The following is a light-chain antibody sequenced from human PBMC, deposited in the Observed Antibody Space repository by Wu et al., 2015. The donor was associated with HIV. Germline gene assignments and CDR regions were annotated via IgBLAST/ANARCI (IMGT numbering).Light chain of an antibody. V-gene: IGKV3-20*01. J-gene: IGKJ5*01. Sequence: EIVLTQSPGTLSLSPGQRATLFCRASQTVSHDYLAWYQQKPGQAPRVLIYGASDRATGIPDRFGGSGSGTDFTLTINRLEPEDFAVYYCQQYATPITFGQGTRLEIK. CDR1: QTVSHDY. CDR2: GAS. CDR3: QQYATPIT.